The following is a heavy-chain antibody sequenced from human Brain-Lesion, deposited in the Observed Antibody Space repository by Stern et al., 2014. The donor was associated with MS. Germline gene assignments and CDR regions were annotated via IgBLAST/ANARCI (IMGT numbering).Heavy chain of an antibody. D-gene: IGHD3-10*01. CDR2: VNNDGRRT. CDR3: ARGERWFDS. CDR1: GFTFSHYW. V-gene: IGHV3-74*02. Sequence: EDQLVESGGGLVQPGGSLRLSCAASGFTFSHYWMHWVRQAPGKGLVWVSRVNNDGRRTSYADSVKGRFTMSRDNAKNTLYLQMNSLRVEDTAIYYCARGERWFDSWGQGTLVTVSS. J-gene: IGHJ5*01.